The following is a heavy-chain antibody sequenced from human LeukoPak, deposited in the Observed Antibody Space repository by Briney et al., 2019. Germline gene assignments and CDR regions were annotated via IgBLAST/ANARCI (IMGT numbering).Heavy chain of an antibody. D-gene: IGHD2-8*02. J-gene: IGHJ4*02. CDR3: ARGVLSGHFDY. CDR2: IGISGDT. CDR1: GFTFSDYD. Sequence: PGGSLRLSCAASGFTFSDYDMLRVRQVIGKGLEWVSAIGISGDTYYPDSVKGRFTISRENAKNSLYLQMSGLRAGDTAVYYCARGVLSGHFDYWGQGTLVTVSS. V-gene: IGHV3-13*01.